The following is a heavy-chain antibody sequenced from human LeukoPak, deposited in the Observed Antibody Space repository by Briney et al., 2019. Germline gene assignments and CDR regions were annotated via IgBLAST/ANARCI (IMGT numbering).Heavy chain of an antibody. V-gene: IGHV4-39*07. CDR3: ARVQGAHTAMVLFDY. D-gene: IGHD5-18*01. Sequence: SETLSLTCTVSGGSISSSSYYWGWIRQPPGKGLEWIGSIYYSGSTYYNPSLKSRVTISVDTSKNQFSLKLSSVTAADTAVYYCARVQGAHTAMVLFDYWGQGTLVTVSS. J-gene: IGHJ4*02. CDR2: IYYSGST. CDR1: GGSISSSSYY.